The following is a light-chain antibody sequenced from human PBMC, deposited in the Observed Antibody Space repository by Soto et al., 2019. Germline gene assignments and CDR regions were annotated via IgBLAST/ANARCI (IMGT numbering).Light chain of an antibody. V-gene: IGKV1-5*03. CDR1: QSISSW. J-gene: IGKJ4*01. CDR2: KAS. CDR3: QQYNSYSALT. Sequence: DIPMTQSTSTLSASVGDRVTITCRASQSISSWLAWYQQKPGKAHKLLIYKASSLESGVPSRFSGIGSGAEFTLSISSLHPDDFATYYCQQYNSYSALTFGGGTKVEIK.